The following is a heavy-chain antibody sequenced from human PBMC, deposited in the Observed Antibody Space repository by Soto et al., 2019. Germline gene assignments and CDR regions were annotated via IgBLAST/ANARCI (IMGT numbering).Heavy chain of an antibody. D-gene: IGHD2-15*01. J-gene: IGHJ5*02. CDR3: ARGERVYTPPGGFGP. CDR2: INSDGTTR. Sequence: EVQLVESGGGLVQPGGSLRLSCAVSGFTFSDYWMNWVRQGPGKGLVWVSHINSDGTTRRYADAVKGRFTISRDNTENTLYLEMTSLSAEDTAVYYCARGERVYTPPGGFGPWGQGTLVTVSS. CDR1: GFTFSDYW. V-gene: IGHV3-74*01.